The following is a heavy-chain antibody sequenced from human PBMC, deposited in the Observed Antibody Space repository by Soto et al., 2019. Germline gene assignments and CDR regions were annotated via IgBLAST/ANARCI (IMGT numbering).Heavy chain of an antibody. CDR1: GYTFTSYG. J-gene: IGHJ4*02. CDR2: ISAYNGNT. Sequence: ASVKVSCKASGYTFTSYGISWVRQAPGQGLEWMGWISAYNGNTNYAQKLQGRVTMTTDTPTSTAYMELRSLRSDDTAVYYCARNGLYSGYDYVSYWGQGTLVTVSS. CDR3: ARNGLYSGYDYVSY. D-gene: IGHD5-12*01. V-gene: IGHV1-18*01.